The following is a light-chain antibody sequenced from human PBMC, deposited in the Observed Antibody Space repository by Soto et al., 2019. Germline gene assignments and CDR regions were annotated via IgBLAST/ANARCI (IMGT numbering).Light chain of an antibody. CDR1: QKIARW. J-gene: IGKJ1*01. CDR3: QQYENYSWA. Sequence: IHMPQVPSTLAASVGHRVTITCRASQKIARWVAWYQQKPGKAPKLLIYKASTLEVGVPSRFSGSGSGTEFTLSISSLQPDDFATYYCQQYENYSWAFGQGTKVDIK. CDR2: KAS. V-gene: IGKV1-5*03.